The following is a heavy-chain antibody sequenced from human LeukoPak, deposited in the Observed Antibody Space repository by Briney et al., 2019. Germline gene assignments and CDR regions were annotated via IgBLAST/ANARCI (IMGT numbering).Heavy chain of an antibody. CDR3: SRGPHWDPHFDF. CDR1: GYTFTGYY. J-gene: IGHJ4*02. D-gene: IGHD7-27*01. CDR2: INPNSGGT. Sequence: ASVKVSCKASGYTFTGYYMHWVRQAPGQGLEWMGWINPNSGGTNYAQSFQGRVIMTWDTSISTASMELSRLRSDDTAVYYCSRGPHWDPHFDFWGQGTLVTVSS. V-gene: IGHV1-2*02.